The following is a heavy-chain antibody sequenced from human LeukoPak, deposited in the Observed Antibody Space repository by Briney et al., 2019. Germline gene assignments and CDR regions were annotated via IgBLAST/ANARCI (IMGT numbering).Heavy chain of an antibody. Sequence: GSLRLSCAASGFTFSSDWMHWVRQAPGKGLVWVSRINSDGSSTRYADSVKGRFTISRDNAKNTLYLQMNSLRVEDTAVYYCARDSAECTGGYCYLVSWGQGTLVTVSS. J-gene: IGHJ4*02. CDR2: INSDGSST. V-gene: IGHV3-74*01. CDR3: ARDSAECTGGYCYLVS. D-gene: IGHD2-8*02. CDR1: GFTFSSDW.